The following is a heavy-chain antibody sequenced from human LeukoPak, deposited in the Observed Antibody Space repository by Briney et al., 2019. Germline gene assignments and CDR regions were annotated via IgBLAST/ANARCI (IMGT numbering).Heavy chain of an antibody. V-gene: IGHV1-46*01. CDR1: AYTFSNYL. CDR2: IDPSGGST. J-gene: IGHJ5*02. Sequence: ASVKVSCKASAYTFSNYLMHWVRQAPGQGLEWMGMIDPSGGSTGYAQKFQGRVTMTRDTSTSTVYMELSSLRSEDTAVYYCARDLGLRGVTNWFDTWGQGTQVTVSS. D-gene: IGHD3-10*01. CDR3: ARDLGLRGVTNWFDT.